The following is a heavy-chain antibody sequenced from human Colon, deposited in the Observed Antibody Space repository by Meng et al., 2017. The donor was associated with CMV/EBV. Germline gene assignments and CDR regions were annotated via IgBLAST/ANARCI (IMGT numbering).Heavy chain of an antibody. D-gene: IGHD3-22*01. J-gene: IGHJ4*02. CDR2: TYYRSKWYN. V-gene: IGHV6-1*01. CDR1: GDSVSSNSAA. Sequence: QVQLQQSGPXLVKPXXXLSLICAXFGDSVSSNSAAWNWIRQSPSRGLEWLGRTYYRSKWYNDYAVSVKSRITINPDTSKNQFSLQLNSVTPEDTAVYYCARDSSSSAYSPFDYWGQGTLVTVSS. CDR3: ARDSSSSAYSPFDY.